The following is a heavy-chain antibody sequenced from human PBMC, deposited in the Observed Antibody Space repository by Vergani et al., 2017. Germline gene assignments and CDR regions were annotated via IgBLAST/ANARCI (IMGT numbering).Heavy chain of an antibody. D-gene: IGHD1-20*01. V-gene: IGHV3-74*02. CDR2: INSDGSST. CDR3: ARYNWNDFDYYYYYMDV. CDR1: GFTFSSYW. J-gene: IGHJ6*03. Sequence: EVQLLESGGGLVQPGGSLRLSCAASGFTFSSYWMHWVRQAPGKGLVWVSRINSDGSSTSYADSVKGRFTISRDNAKNTLYLQMNSLRAEDTAVYYCARYNWNDFDYYYYYMDVWGKGTTVTVSS.